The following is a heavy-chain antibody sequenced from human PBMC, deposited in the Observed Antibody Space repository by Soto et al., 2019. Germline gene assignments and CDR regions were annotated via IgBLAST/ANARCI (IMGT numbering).Heavy chain of an antibody. D-gene: IGHD3-10*01. CDR3: ASTMVRGVPWYYFDY. J-gene: IGHJ4*02. CDR2: ISYDGSNK. CDR1: GFTFSSYA. V-gene: IGHV3-30-3*01. Sequence: GGSLRLSCAASGFTFSSYAMHWVRQAPGKGLEWVAVISYDGSNKYYADSVKGRFTISRDNSKNTLYLQMNSLRAEDTAVYYCASTMVRGVPWYYFDYWGQGTLVTVSS.